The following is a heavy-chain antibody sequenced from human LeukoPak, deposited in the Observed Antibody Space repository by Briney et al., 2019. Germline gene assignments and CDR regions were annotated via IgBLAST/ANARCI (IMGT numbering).Heavy chain of an antibody. Sequence: PSETLSLTCTVSGGSIGSSSYYWGWIRQPPGKGLEWIGSIYYSGSTYYNPSLKSRVTISVDTSKNQFSLKLSSVTAADTAVYYCASLNYVYYYYYMDVWGKGTTVTVSS. V-gene: IGHV4-39*01. CDR1: GGSIGSSSYY. D-gene: IGHD4-11*01. CDR2: IYYSGST. CDR3: ASLNYVYYYYYMDV. J-gene: IGHJ6*03.